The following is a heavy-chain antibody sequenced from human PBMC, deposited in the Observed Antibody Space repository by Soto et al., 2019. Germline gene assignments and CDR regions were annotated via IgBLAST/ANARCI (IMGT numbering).Heavy chain of an antibody. CDR2: INPNSGGT. V-gene: IGHV1-2*04. J-gene: IGHJ6*02. CDR3: ARALGRAVAAPRGMDV. Sequence: GASVKDSCKASGYTFTGYYIHWVRQAPGQGLEWMGWINPNSGGTNYAQKFQGWVTMTRDTSISTAYMELSRLRSDDTAVYYCARALGRAVAAPRGMDVWGQGTTVTVSS. D-gene: IGHD6-19*01. CDR1: GYTFTGYY.